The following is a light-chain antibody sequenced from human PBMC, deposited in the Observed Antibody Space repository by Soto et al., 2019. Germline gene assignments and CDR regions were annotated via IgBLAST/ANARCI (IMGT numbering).Light chain of an antibody. CDR3: QQVNVYPST. V-gene: IGKV1-39*01. J-gene: IGKJ4*01. CDR2: DAS. CDR1: QSIAGY. Sequence: DIQMTQSPSSLSASVGDRVTITCRASQSIAGYLNWYQQKPGKAPNLLIYDASTLHSGVPTRFSGGGSGTDFTLTISSLQPEDFATYYCQQVNVYPSTFGGGTKVDIK.